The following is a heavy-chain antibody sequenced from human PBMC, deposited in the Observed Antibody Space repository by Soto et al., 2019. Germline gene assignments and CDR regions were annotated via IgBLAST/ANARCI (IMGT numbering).Heavy chain of an antibody. CDR3: ASDLNVYWGAVAENYDSCGMYV. CDR2: ISAYNGNT. CDR1: GYTFTSYG. D-gene: IGHD6-19*01. V-gene: IGHV1-18*01. Sequence: ASVKVSCKASGYTFTSYGISWVRQAPGQGLEWMGWISAYNGNTNYAQKLQGRATMTTDTSTSTAYMELRSLRSDDTAVYYCASDLNVYWGAVAENYDSCGMYVWGQGTTVTVSS. J-gene: IGHJ6*02.